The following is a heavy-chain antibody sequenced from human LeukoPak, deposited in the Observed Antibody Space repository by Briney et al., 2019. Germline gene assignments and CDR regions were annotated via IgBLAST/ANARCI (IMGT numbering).Heavy chain of an antibody. V-gene: IGHV3-7*03. J-gene: IGHJ3*02. CDR3: AKDWYSSGSDVFDI. CDR1: GFTFSSYW. D-gene: IGHD6-19*01. CDR2: IKNDGSEE. Sequence: PGGSLRLSCAASGFTFSSYWMRWVRQAPGKGLEGVANIKNDGSEEYYVDSVKGRFTISRDNAKNSLYLQMNSLRAEDTALYYCAKDWYSSGSDVFDIWGQGTMVTVSS.